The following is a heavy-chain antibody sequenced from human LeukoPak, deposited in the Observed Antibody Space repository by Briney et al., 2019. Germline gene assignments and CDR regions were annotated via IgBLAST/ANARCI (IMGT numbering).Heavy chain of an antibody. D-gene: IGHD3-10*02. CDR1: GFTFSSYE. J-gene: IGHJ6*04. CDR2: LSSSGSTI. Sequence: GGTLRLTCADSGFTFSSYEMNWVRQAPGKGLEWVSSLSSSGSTIYYADSVKGRFNISRDNAKNSLYLQMNSLRAEDTAVYYCAELGITMIGGVRGKGTTVTISS. V-gene: IGHV3-48*03. CDR3: AELGITMIGGV.